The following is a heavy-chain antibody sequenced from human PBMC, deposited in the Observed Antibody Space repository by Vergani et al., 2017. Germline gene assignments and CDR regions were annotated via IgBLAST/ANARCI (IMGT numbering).Heavy chain of an antibody. J-gene: IGHJ4*02. CDR2: MNPNSGNT. D-gene: IGHD3-10*01. V-gene: IGHV1-8*02. CDR1: GYTFTSYG. Sequence: QVQLVQSGAEVKKPGASVKVSCKASGYTFTSYGISWVRQAPGQGLEWMGWMNPNSGNTGYAQKFQGRVTMTRNTSISTAYMELSSLRSEDTAVYYCARSGFTMVRGVTNFDYWGQGTLVTVSS. CDR3: ARSGFTMVRGVTNFDY.